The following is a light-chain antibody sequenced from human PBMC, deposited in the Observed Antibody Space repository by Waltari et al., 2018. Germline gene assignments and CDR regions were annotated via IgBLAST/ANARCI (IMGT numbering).Light chain of an antibody. CDR1: QSLSSN. V-gene: IGKV3-15*01. J-gene: IGKJ1*01. Sequence: IVMTQSPATLSVSPGEGATLSCKASQSLSSNLAWYQQKPGQLPRLLIYGASTRATGIPARFSGSGSGTEFTLTISSLQAEDFAVYYCQERGRTFGQGTKLEIK. CDR3: QERGRT. CDR2: GAS.